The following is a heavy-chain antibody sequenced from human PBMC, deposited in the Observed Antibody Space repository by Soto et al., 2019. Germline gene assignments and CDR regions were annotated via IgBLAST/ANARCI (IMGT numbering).Heavy chain of an antibody. D-gene: IGHD5-12*01. V-gene: IGHV1-69*01. CDR3: ATSEGRDGYRFDY. CDR1: GVTFNRQD. Sequence: QVQLVQSGAEVKKPGSSVKVSCKASGVTFNRQDMRWVRQAPGQGLEWMGGIIPMLGTPHYAEKSQDRVTITADESTGTAYLELSSLTSEETAGYYCATSEGRDGYRFDYWGPGTLVTVS. CDR2: IIPMLGTP. J-gene: IGHJ4*02.